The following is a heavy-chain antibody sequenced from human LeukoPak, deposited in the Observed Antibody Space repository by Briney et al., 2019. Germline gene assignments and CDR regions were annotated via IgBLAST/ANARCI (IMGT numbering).Heavy chain of an antibody. CDR1: GFTFSSNA. D-gene: IGHD2-2*01. CDR2: ITVNGDST. V-gene: IGHV3-23*01. J-gene: IGHJ4*02. Sequence: GGSLRLSCAASGFTFSSNAMSWVRQAPGKGLEWVSSITVNGDSTYYADSVKGRFTISRDNSKNTLYLHMNSPRAEDTAVYYCAKVYCISSSCYFSTFDYWGQGTLVTASS. CDR3: AKVYCISSSCYFSTFDY.